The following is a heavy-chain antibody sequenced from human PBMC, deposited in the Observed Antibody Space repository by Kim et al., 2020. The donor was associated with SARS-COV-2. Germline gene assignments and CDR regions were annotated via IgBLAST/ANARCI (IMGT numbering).Heavy chain of an antibody. CDR2: ISWNSGSI. CDR1: GFTFGDYA. CDR3: AKDLTYYDFWFDAFDI. Sequence: GGSLRLSCAASGFTFGDYAMHWVRQAPGKGLEWVSGISWNSGSIGYADSVKGRFTISRDNAKNSLYLQMNSLRAEDTALYYCAKDLTYYDFWFDAFDIWGQGTMVTVSS. D-gene: IGHD3-3*01. V-gene: IGHV3-9*01. J-gene: IGHJ3*02.